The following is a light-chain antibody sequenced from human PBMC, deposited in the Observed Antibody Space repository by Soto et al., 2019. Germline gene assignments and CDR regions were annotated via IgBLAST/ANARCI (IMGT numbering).Light chain of an antibody. Sequence: QSVLTQPPSVSGAPGQRVTTSCTGSSSNIGAGYDVHWYQQLPGTAPKLLIYGNSNRPSGVLDRFSGSKSGTSASLAITGLQAEDEADYYCQSYDSSPSGFVVFGGGTKLTVL. CDR3: QSYDSSPSGFVV. V-gene: IGLV1-40*01. J-gene: IGLJ2*01. CDR1: SSNIGAGYD. CDR2: GNS.